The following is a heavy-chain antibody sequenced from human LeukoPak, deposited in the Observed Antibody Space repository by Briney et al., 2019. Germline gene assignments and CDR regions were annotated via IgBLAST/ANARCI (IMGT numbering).Heavy chain of an antibody. D-gene: IGHD3-10*01. V-gene: IGHV1-8*03. CDR1: GYTFTSYD. J-gene: IGHJ4*02. CDR3: ARVGWFGELLPFDY. Sequence: ASVKVSCKASGYTFTSYDINWVRQATGQGLEWMGWMNPNSGNTGYAQKFQGRVTITRNTSISTAYMELSSLRSEDTAVYYCARVGWFGELLPFDYWGQGTLVTVSS. CDR2: MNPNSGNT.